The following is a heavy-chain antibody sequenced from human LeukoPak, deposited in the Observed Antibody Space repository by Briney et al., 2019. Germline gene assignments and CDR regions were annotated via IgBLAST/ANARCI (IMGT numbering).Heavy chain of an antibody. J-gene: IGHJ4*02. V-gene: IGHV3-23*01. CDR2: ISGSGDAT. CDR1: GFTFSDYA. D-gene: IGHD3-3*01. CDR3: AKDLRFLEWLPRGYFDY. Sequence: GGSLRLSCAASGFTFSDYAMSWVRQAPEKGLEWVSAISGSGDATKYADSVKGRFTISRDKSKNTLYLQMNSLRAEDTAVYYCAKDLRFLEWLPRGYFDYWGQGTLVTVSS.